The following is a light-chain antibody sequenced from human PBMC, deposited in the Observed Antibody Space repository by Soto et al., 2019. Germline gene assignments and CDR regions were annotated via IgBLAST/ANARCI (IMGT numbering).Light chain of an antibody. J-gene: IGLJ2*01. CDR3: ASYTSSHTLSDVV. V-gene: IGLV2-14*01. CDR1: SSDIGRYNF. CDR2: QVT. Sequence: QSALTQPASVSGSPGQSITISCTGTSSDIGRYNFVSWYQQHPDKAPKLMIYQVTNRPSGVPNRFSGSKSGNTASLTISGLQAEDEADYYCASYTSSHTLSDVVFGGGTKLTVL.